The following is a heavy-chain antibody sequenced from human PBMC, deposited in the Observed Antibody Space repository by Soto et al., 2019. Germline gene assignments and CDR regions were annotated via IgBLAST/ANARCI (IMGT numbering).Heavy chain of an antibody. CDR2: ISGSGGST. J-gene: IGHJ5*02. CDR3: AKFIVVVPAAILRGMGIYP. CDR1: GFTFSSYA. V-gene: IGHV3-23*01. Sequence: EVQLLESGGGLVQPGGSLRLSCAASGFTFSSYAMSWVRQAPGKGLEWVSAISGSGGSTYYADSVKGRFTISRDNSKNTLYLQMNSLRAEDTAVYYCAKFIVVVPAAILRGMGIYPWGQGTLVTVSS. D-gene: IGHD2-2*01.